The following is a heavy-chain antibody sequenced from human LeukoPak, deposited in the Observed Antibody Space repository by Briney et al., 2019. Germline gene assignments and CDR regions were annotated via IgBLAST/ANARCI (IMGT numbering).Heavy chain of an antibody. CDR2: ITTTSTF. CDR3: ARDSVEAAVSDY. D-gene: IGHD6-13*01. J-gene: IGHJ4*02. V-gene: IGHV3-21*01. Sequence: GGSLRLSCAASGFTFSACTMNWVRQAPGKGLEWVSSITTTSTFYADSVKGRFTISRDNAKNSLYLQMDSLRADDTGVYYCARDSVEAAVSDYWGQGTLVTVSS. CDR1: GFTFSACT.